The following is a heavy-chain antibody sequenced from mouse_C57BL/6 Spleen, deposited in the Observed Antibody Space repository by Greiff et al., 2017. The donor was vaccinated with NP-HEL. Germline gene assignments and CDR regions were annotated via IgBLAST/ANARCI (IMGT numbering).Heavy chain of an antibody. D-gene: IGHD1-1*01. J-gene: IGHJ4*01. CDR1: GYTFTSYW. V-gene: IGHV1-55*01. Sequence: QVQLQQPGAELVKPGASVKMSCKASGYTFTSYWITWVKQRPGQGLEWIGDIYPGSGSTNYNEKFKSKATLTVDTSSSTAYMQLSSLTSEDSAVYYCARYDYGSSPYAMVYWGQGTSVTVSS. CDR2: IYPGSGST. CDR3: ARYDYGSSPYAMVY.